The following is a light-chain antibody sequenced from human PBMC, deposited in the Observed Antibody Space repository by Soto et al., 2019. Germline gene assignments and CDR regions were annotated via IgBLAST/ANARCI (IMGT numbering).Light chain of an antibody. CDR2: EVT. Sequence: QSVLTQPPAASGSPGQSVTISCTGTSSDVGGYRYVSWYQRHPGKAPKLIIYEVTKRPSGVPDRFSGSKSGNTASLTVSGLQTEDEADYYCSSYAGSNIHYVFGTGTKVTVL. V-gene: IGLV2-8*01. CDR3: SSYAGSNIHYV. J-gene: IGLJ1*01. CDR1: SSDVGGYRY.